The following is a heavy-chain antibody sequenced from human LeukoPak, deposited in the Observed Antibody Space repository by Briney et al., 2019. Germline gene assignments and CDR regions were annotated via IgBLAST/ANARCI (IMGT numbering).Heavy chain of an antibody. CDR3: ARGGPDSSDYSSLFDN. V-gene: IGHV3-74*01. CDR2: INSDGSSR. D-gene: IGHD3-22*01. CDR1: GFTFSNYW. J-gene: IGHJ4*02. Sequence: GGSLRLSCAASGFTFSNYWMSWVRQAPGKGLVWVSRINSDGSSRHYADSVKGRFTISRDNAKNTLHLQMTSLRAEDTAVYYCARGGPDSSDYSSLFDNWGRGILVTVSS.